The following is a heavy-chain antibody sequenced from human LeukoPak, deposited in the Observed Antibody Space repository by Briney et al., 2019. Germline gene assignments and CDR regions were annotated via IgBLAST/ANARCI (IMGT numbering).Heavy chain of an antibody. CDR1: GGSISSYY. Sequence: PSETLSLTCTVSGGSISSYYWSWIWQPPGKGLEWIGYIYYSGSTNYNPSLKSRVTISVDTSKNQFSLKLSSVTAADTAVYYCARVGRDGYVFRYWGQGTLVTVSS. J-gene: IGHJ4*02. D-gene: IGHD5-24*01. CDR2: IYYSGST. V-gene: IGHV4-59*01. CDR3: ARVGRDGYVFRY.